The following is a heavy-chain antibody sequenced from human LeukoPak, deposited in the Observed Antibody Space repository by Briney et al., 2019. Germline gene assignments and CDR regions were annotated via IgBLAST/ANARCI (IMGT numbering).Heavy chain of an antibody. D-gene: IGHD3-22*01. Sequence: VSVKVSCKASGYTFTSYAMNWVRQAPGQGLEWMGWINTNTGNPTHAQGFTGRFVFSLDTSVSTAYLQISSLKAEDTAVYYCAREIPDYYDSSGYYYDPSYDYCGQGTLVTVSS. CDR1: GYTFTSYA. CDR3: AREIPDYYDSSGYYYDPSYDY. V-gene: IGHV7-4-1*02. CDR2: INTNTGNP. J-gene: IGHJ4*02.